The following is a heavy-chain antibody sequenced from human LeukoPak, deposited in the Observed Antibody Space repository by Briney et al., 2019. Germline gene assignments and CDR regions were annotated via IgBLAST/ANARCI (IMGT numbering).Heavy chain of an antibody. CDR1: GFTFSSYG. D-gene: IGHD2-21*02. J-gene: IGHJ4*02. V-gene: IGHV3-48*04. Sequence: GGSLRLSCAASGFTFSSYGMNWVRQAPGRGLEWVSYISSSSNIMNYADSVKGRFTTSRDNAEDSLYLQMNSLRAEDTAIYYCARHLYHCGGGNCYYYFDYWGQGTLVTVSS. CDR3: ARHLYHCGGGNCYYYFDY. CDR2: ISSSSNIM.